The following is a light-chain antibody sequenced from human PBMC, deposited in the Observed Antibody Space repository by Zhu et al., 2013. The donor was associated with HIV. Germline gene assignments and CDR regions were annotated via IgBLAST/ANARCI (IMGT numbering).Light chain of an antibody. J-gene: IGLJ1*01. V-gene: IGLV9-49*01. CDR3: GADHGSGSNFVYV. Sequence: QPVLTQPPSASASLGGSVTLTCTLSSDYSNYKVDWYQQRPGKGPRFVMRVGTGGVVGSKGDGIPDRFSVLGSGLNRYLTIKNIQEEDESDYHCGADHGSGSNFVYVFGTGTKVTVL. CDR2: VGTGGVVG. CDR1: SDYSNYK.